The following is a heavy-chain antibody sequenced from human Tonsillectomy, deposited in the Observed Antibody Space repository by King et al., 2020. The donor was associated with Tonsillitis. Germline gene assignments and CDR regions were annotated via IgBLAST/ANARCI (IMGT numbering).Heavy chain of an antibody. CDR3: ARGASYAWSNWCFDL. CDR1: GFTFSSYW. CDR2: TKQDGSEK. D-gene: IGHD3-16*01. J-gene: IGHJ2*01. V-gene: IGHV3-7*01. Sequence: VQLVESGGGLVQPGGSLRLSCAASGFTFSSYWMNWVRQAPGKGPEWVANTKQDGSEKNYVDSVKGRFTLSRDNAKNSLYLQMNSLRAEDTAVYYCARGASYAWSNWCFDLWGRGTLVTVSS.